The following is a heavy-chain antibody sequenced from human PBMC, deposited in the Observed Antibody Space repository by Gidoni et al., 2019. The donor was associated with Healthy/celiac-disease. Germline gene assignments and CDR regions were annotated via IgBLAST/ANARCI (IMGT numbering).Heavy chain of an antibody. J-gene: IGHJ2*01. CDR2: ISGSGGST. CDR1: RFTFSSYA. CDR3: AKDVKAAAEGEWYYYWYFDL. D-gene: IGHD3-3*01. V-gene: IGHV3-23*01. Sequence: EVQLLESGGGLVQPGGSLRLSCAASRFTFSSYAMSWVRQAPGKGLEWVSAISGSGGSTYYADSVKGRFTISRDNSKNTLYLQMNSLRAEDTAVYYCAKDVKAAAEGEWYYYWYFDLWGRGTLVTVSS.